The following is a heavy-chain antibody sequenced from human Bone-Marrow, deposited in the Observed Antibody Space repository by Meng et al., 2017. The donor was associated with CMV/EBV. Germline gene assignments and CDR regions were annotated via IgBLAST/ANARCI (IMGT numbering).Heavy chain of an antibody. D-gene: IGHD3-3*01. CDR3: AKDRPLRGYDFWSGYWDY. V-gene: IGHV3-23*01. Sequence: GESLKISCAASGFTVSSDYMSWVRQAPGKGLEWVSVISGSGGSTYYADSVKGRFTISRDNSKNTLYLQMNSLRAEDTAVYYCAKDRPLRGYDFWSGYWDYWGQGTLVTVSS. CDR1: GFTVSSDY. J-gene: IGHJ4*02. CDR2: ISGSGGST.